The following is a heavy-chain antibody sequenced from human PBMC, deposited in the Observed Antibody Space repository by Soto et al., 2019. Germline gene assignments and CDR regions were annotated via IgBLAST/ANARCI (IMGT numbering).Heavy chain of an antibody. Sequence: PGGSLRLSCAASGFFFSNYDMHWVRQVSGKALEWVSAIGAARDPYYLGSVKGRFTVSRDNAQKSLYLQMNNLIAEDTAVYYCARAYTGQLPRRADYYYAWDVWGRGTPVTVSS. CDR3: ARAYTGQLPRRADYYYAWDV. CDR2: IGAARDP. J-gene: IGHJ6*02. CDR1: GFFFSNYD. V-gene: IGHV3-13*05. D-gene: IGHD2-2*01.